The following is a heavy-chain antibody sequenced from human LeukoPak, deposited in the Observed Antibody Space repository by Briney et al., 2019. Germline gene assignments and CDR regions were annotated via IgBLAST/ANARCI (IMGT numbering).Heavy chain of an antibody. CDR2: IYTSGST. J-gene: IGHJ4*02. CDR1: GGSISSGSYY. Sequence: SETLSLTCTVSGGSISSGSYYWSWIRQPAGKGLEWIGHIYTSGSTNYNPSLKSRVTISVDTSKNQFSLKLSSVTAADTAVYYCARETYYYGSGSYYNLFFDYWGQGTLVTVSS. V-gene: IGHV4-61*09. D-gene: IGHD3-10*01. CDR3: ARETYYYGSGSYYNLFFDY.